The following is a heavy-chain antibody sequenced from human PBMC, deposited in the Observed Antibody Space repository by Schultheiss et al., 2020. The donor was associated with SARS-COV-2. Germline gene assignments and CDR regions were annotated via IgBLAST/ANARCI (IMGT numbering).Heavy chain of an antibody. V-gene: IGHV3-30*02. D-gene: IGHD3-16*01. Sequence: GESLKISCVASGFTFSRYDIHWVRQAPGKGLEWVAVIWYDGSNKYYADSVKGRFTISRDNSKNTLYLQMNSLRAEDTAVYYCAKFEGDIVQRYYFDYWGQGTLVTVSS. CDR1: GFTFSRYD. CDR3: AKFEGDIVQRYYFDY. J-gene: IGHJ4*02. CDR2: IWYDGSNK.